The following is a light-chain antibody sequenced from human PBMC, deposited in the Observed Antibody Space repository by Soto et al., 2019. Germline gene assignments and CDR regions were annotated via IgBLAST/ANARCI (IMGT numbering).Light chain of an antibody. V-gene: IGKV3-20*01. CDR2: GAS. CDR3: QQYSVSLPL. Sequence: IVLTQSPGTLSLSPGDRATLSCRASQRVSARYLAWYHQKPGQAPRLLIFGASDRATGIPDRFSGSGSGTHFTLTIDILEPEDLALYYYQQYSVSLPLFGQGTKVQSK. CDR1: QRVSARY. J-gene: IGKJ1*01.